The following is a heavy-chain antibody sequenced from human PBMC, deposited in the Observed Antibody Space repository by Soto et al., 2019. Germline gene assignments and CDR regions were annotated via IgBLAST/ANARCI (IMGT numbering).Heavy chain of an antibody. CDR1: GVSINSDDYY. D-gene: IGHD1-26*01. CDR3: VREGSDVFGNWFDP. Sequence: QVQLQESGPGLVKPSQTLSLTCTVSGVSINSDDYYWTWIRQYSGKGLEWIGYIYHRGGTSYNPSLRSRITISLDTSKNQFSLKLTSVTAADTAVYYCVREGSDVFGNWFDPWGQGILATVSP. J-gene: IGHJ5*02. CDR2: IYHRGGT. V-gene: IGHV4-31*03.